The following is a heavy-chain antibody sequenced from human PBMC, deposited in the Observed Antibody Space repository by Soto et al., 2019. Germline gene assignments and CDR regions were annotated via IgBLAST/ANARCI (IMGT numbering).Heavy chain of an antibody. J-gene: IGHJ4*02. D-gene: IGHD6-13*01. CDR2: ISGSGGST. CDR1: GFTFSSYA. Sequence: GGSLRLFCAASGFTFSSYAMSWVRQAPGKGLEWVSAISGSGGSTYYADSVKGRFTISRDNSKNTLYLQMNSLRAEDTAVYYCAKAPSLIAAAGAFDYWGQGTLVTVSS. CDR3: AKAPSLIAAAGAFDY. V-gene: IGHV3-23*01.